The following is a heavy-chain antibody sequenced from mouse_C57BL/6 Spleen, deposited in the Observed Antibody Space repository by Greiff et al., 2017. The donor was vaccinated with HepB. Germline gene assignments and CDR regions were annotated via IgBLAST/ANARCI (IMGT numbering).Heavy chain of an antibody. CDR2: IYPGDGDT. J-gene: IGHJ2*01. V-gene: IGHV1-82*01. D-gene: IGHD2-3*01. Sequence: VQLKESGPELVKPGASVKISCKASGYAFSSSWMNWVKQRPGKGLEWIGRIYPGDGDTNYNGKFKGKATLTADKSSSTAYMQLSSLTSEDSAVYFCARGTYDGYYGYFDYWGQGTTLTVSS. CDR3: ARGTYDGYYGYFDY. CDR1: GYAFSSSW.